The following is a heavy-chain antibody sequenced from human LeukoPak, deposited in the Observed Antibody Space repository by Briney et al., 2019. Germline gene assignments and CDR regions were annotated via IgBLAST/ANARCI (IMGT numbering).Heavy chain of an antibody. V-gene: IGHV3-30*18. CDR1: GFTFSSYS. J-gene: IGHJ6*02. CDR3: AKDPQWLVGVTYYYYGMDV. D-gene: IGHD6-19*01. CDR2: ISYDGSNK. Sequence: GRSLRLSCAASGFTFSSYSMHWVRQAPGKGLEWVAVISYDGSNKYYADSVRGRFTISRDNSKNTLYLQMNSLRAEDTAVYYCAKDPQWLVGVTYYYYGMDVWGQGTTVTVSS.